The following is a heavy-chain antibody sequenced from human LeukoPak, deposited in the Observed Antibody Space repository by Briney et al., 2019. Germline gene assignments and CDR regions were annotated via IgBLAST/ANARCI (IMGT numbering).Heavy chain of an antibody. D-gene: IGHD6-19*01. V-gene: IGHV3-23*01. Sequence: GGSLRLSCAASGFTFSSSAMSGVRRAPGKGLEWVSAISDSGITTYYADSVKGRFTVSRDNSKNTLYLQMNSLRAEDTALYYCAKEGPPSSGWPFDYWGQGTLVTVSS. J-gene: IGHJ4*02. CDR2: ISDSGITT. CDR3: AKEGPPSSGWPFDY. CDR1: GFTFSSSA.